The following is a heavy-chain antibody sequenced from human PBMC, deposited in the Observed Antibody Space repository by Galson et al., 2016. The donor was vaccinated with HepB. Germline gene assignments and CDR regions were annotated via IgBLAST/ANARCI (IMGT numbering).Heavy chain of an antibody. CDR1: GFSFRGYW. CDR2: IQGDGSEN. Sequence: SLRLSCAASGFSFRGYWMSWVRQAPGKGLEWVANIQGDGSENYYVDSVKGRSTISRDNAKNSLNLQMNSLTAEDTAIYYCARDGYHYAMDVWGQGTTVTVSS. V-gene: IGHV3-7*03. J-gene: IGHJ6*02. CDR3: ARDGYHYAMDV.